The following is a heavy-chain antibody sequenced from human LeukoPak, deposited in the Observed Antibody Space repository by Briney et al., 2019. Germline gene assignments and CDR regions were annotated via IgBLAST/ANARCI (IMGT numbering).Heavy chain of an antibody. Sequence: PGGSLRLSCAASGFTFSSYGMHWVRQAPGKGLEWVAVIWYDGSNKYYADSVKGRFTISRDNSKNMLYLQMNSLRAEDTAVYYCARDPVIAAAGIMDYWGQGTLVTVSS. CDR1: GFTFSSYG. CDR3: ARDPVIAAAGIMDY. V-gene: IGHV3-33*08. CDR2: IWYDGSNK. D-gene: IGHD6-13*01. J-gene: IGHJ4*02.